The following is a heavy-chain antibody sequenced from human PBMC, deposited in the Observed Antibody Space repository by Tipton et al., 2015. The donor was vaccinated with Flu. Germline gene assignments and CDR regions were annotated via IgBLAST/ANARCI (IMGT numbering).Heavy chain of an antibody. CDR2: ISPSGSTI. CDR1: EFTFSSYE. Sequence: GSLRLSCSASEFTFSSYEMNWVRQAPGKGLEWVSHISPSGSTIYYADSVKGRFTISRDNAKNSLYLQMNSLRVEDTAVYYCARGFIRLCDYWGQGTPVTVSS. J-gene: IGHJ4*02. CDR3: ARGFIRLCDY. V-gene: IGHV3-48*03. D-gene: IGHD3-16*01.